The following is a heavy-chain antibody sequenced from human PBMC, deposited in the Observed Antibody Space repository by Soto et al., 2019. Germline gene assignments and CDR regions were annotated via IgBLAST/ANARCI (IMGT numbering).Heavy chain of an antibody. CDR1: GFTFSTYA. CDR3: ARGGLFQLQHFEY. J-gene: IGHJ4*02. Sequence: GSLRLSCAATGFTFSTYAITWVRQAPGKGLERVASLDGSSHKTCIYYVDSVHGRFTISSVNNKNSRYLQMNILRADETVIYNRARGGLFQLQHFEYWGPGILVTVSS. V-gene: IGHV3-21*01. CDR2: LDGSSHKTCI. D-gene: IGHD1-1*01.